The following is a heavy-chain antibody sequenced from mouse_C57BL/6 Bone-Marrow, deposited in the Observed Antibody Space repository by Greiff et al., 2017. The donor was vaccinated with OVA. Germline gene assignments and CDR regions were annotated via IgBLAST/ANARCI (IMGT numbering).Heavy chain of an antibody. CDR3: ARLDIYYYGSSYDY. J-gene: IGHJ2*01. Sequence: VQLQESGPELVKPGASVKISCKASGYAFSSSWMNWVKQRPGKGLEWIGRIYPGDGDTNYTGKFKGKATLTADKSSSTAYMQLSSLTSEDAAVYFCARLDIYYYGSSYDYWGQGTTLTVSS. CDR2: IYPGDGDT. CDR1: GYAFSSSW. V-gene: IGHV1-82*01. D-gene: IGHD1-1*01.